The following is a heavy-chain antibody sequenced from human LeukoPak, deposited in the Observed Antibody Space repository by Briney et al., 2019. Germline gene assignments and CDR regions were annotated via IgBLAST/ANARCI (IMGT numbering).Heavy chain of an antibody. Sequence: SETLSLTCTVSGDSISRSPHYWGWARQPPGKGLEWIGSIYYSGNTYYNPSLKSRVTVSVDTSKNQFSLKLTSVTAADTAVYYCARGGIAAAGPCLVDIWGQGTMVTVSS. CDR2: IYYSGNT. V-gene: IGHV4-39*07. D-gene: IGHD6-13*01. CDR3: ARGGIAAAGPCLVDI. CDR1: GDSISRSPHY. J-gene: IGHJ3*02.